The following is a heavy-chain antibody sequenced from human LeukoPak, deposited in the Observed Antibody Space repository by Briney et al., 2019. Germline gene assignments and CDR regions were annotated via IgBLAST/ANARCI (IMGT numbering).Heavy chain of an antibody. D-gene: IGHD3-10*01. CDR2: IRYDGSNK. CDR1: GFTFSSYA. CDR3: AKDRHPYVSGTYSDY. V-gene: IGHV3-30*02. J-gene: IGHJ4*02. Sequence: GGSLRLSCAASGFTFSSYAMHWVRQAPGKGLEWVAFIRYDGSNKYFADSVKGRFTISRDNSNNMLFLQMNSLRPEDTAVYYCAKDRHPYVSGTYSDYWGQGTLVTVSS.